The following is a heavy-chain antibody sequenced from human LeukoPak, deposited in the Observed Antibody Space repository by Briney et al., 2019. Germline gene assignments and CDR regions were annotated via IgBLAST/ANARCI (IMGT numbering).Heavy chain of an antibody. D-gene: IGHD4-17*01. J-gene: IGHJ4*02. Sequence: PSETLSLTCAVYGGSLSNYYWNWIRQPPGKGLEWIGEVTHDGRTNHNPSLKSRVTILADTSKIQFSLTLTSVTAADTAVYYCAPIYGDFSDFDSWGQGTLVTVSS. CDR3: APIYGDFSDFDS. CDR2: VTHDGRT. V-gene: IGHV4-34*01. CDR1: GGSLSNYY.